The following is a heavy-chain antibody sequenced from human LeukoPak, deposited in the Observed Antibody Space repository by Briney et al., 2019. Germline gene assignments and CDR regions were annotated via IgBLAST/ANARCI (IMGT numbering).Heavy chain of an antibody. CDR1: EFAFSSYS. J-gene: IGHJ5*02. D-gene: IGHD2-15*01. CDR3: ARSLKWYCSGGSCYSAPSTSDFNWFDP. V-gene: IGHV3-21*01. Sequence: KSGGSLRLSCAASEFAFSSYSMSWVRQAPGKGLQWVSSISSSGDFISYADSLKGRFTISRDNARNSLDLQMNSLRAEDTAMYYCARSLKWYCSGGSCYSAPSTSDFNWFDPWGQGTLVTVSS. CDR2: ISSSGDFI.